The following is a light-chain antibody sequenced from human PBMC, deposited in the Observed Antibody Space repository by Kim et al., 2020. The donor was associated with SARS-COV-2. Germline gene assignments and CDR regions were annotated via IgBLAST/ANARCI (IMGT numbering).Light chain of an antibody. CDR1: QSVSSY. CDR3: QQRSNWPPIT. J-gene: IGKJ5*01. CDR2: DAS. V-gene: IGKV3-11*01. Sequence: SPGELATRSGRASQSVSSYLAWYQHKPGQAPRLLIYDASNRATGIPARFSGSGSGTDFTLTISSLEPEDFAVYYCQQRSNWPPITFGQGTRLEIK.